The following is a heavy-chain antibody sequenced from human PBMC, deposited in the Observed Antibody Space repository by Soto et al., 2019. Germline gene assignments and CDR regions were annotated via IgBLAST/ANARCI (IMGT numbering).Heavy chain of an antibody. CDR1: GFPLSTYG. CDR3: ARIRGYWYGLDV. V-gene: IGHV3-23*01. Sequence: GGSLRLSCAASGFPLSTYGMTWVRQAPGKGLEWVSAITGTGGNTYYVDSVKGRFTSSRDNSKNMLYLQVNSLKVEDTAVYYCARIRGYWYGLDVWGQGTTVTVSS. J-gene: IGHJ6*02. CDR2: ITGTGGNT.